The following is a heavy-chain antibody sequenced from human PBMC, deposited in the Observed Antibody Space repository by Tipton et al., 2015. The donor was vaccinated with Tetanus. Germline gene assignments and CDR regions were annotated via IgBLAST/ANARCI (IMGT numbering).Heavy chain of an antibody. CDR2: IKEDGSEK. V-gene: IGHV3-7*01. CDR3: VSDGWGTYRTTFDY. J-gene: IGHJ4*02. CDR1: GFTFSSYW. D-gene: IGHD3-16*02. Sequence: SLRLSCAASGFTFSSYWMSWVRQAPGKGLEWVANIKEDGSEKYYVDSVRGRFTISRDDAKNSLYLQMNSLRAEDTAVYYCVSDGWGTYRTTFDYWGQGTLVTVSS.